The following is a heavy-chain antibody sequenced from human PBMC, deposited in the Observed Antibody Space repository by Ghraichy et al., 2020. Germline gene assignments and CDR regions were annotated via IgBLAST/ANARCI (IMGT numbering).Heavy chain of an antibody. CDR2: INPNSGGT. Sequence: ASVKVSFKASGYTFTGYYMHWVRQAPGQGLEWMGRINPNSGGTNYAQKFQGRVTMTRDTSISTAYMELSRLRSDDTAVYYCARGSWLELPYYYYGMDVWGQGTTVTVSS. V-gene: IGHV1-2*06. CDR1: GYTFTGYY. D-gene: IGHD6-19*01. CDR3: ARGSWLELPYYYYGMDV. J-gene: IGHJ6*02.